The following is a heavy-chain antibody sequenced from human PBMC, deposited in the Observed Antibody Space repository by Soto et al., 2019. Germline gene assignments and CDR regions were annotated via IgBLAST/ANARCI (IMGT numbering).Heavy chain of an antibody. Sequence: PGGSLRLSCAASGFTFSSYWMSWVRQAPGKGLEWVANIKQDGSEKYYVDSVKGRFTISRDNAKNSLYLQMNSLRAEDTAVYYCAREGGSSWYYYYGMDVWGQGTTVTVSS. CDR3: AREGGSSWYYYYGMDV. CDR2: IKQDGSEK. D-gene: IGHD6-13*01. V-gene: IGHV3-7*01. J-gene: IGHJ6*02. CDR1: GFTFSSYW.